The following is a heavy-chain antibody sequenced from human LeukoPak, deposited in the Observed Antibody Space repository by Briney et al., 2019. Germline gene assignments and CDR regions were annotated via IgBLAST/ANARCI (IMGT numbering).Heavy chain of an antibody. V-gene: IGHV3-30*04. CDR2: MSYDGSHE. Sequence: GGSLRLSCAASGFTFSSHAMHWIRQAPGKGLEWVAVMSYDGSHEYYADSVKGRFIIPRDNSKKTLFLQMHSLRPEDTAVYYCAREQRGEVYFDYWGQGTLVTVSS. J-gene: IGHJ4*02. CDR1: GFTFSSHA. D-gene: IGHD3-10*01. CDR3: AREQRGEVYFDY.